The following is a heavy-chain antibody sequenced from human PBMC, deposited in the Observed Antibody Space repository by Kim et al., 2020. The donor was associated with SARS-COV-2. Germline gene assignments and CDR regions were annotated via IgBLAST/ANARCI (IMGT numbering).Heavy chain of an antibody. CDR2: ISYDGSNK. J-gene: IGHJ4*02. V-gene: IGHV3-30-3*01. Sequence: GGSLRLSCAASGFTFSSYAMHWVRQAPGKGLEWVAVISYDGSNKYYADSVKGRFTISRDNSKNTLYLQMNSLRAEDTAVYYCARGYGSGRAPPDYWGQGTLVTVSS. CDR1: GFTFSSYA. CDR3: ARGYGSGRAPPDY. D-gene: IGHD3-10*01.